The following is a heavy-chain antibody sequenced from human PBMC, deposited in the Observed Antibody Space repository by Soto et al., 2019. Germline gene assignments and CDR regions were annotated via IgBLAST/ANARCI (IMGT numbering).Heavy chain of an antibody. V-gene: IGHV3-21*01. J-gene: IGHJ4*02. CDR3: ARDLALAGNY. Sequence: GGSLRLSCAASGFTFRSYAMNWVRQTQEKGLEWVSSISSTSTYTHYADSVKGRFTISRDNANNSLFLQMNSLRAEDTAIYYCARDLALAGNYWGQGALFTVSS. D-gene: IGHD6-19*01. CDR1: GFTFRSYA. CDR2: ISSTSTYT.